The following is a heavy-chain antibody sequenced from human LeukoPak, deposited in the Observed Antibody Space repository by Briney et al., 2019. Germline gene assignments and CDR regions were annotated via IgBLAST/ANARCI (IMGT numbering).Heavy chain of an antibody. Sequence: SETLSLTCTVSGGSMSSYYWSWIRQPPGKGLEWIGYIYYSGSTKYNPSLKSRVTISVDTSKNQFSLKLSSVTAADTAVYYCARGARAGYNLEPYDYWGQGTLVTVSS. D-gene: IGHD5-24*01. CDR1: GGSMSSYY. J-gene: IGHJ4*02. CDR3: ARGARAGYNLEPYDY. V-gene: IGHV4-59*08. CDR2: IYYSGST.